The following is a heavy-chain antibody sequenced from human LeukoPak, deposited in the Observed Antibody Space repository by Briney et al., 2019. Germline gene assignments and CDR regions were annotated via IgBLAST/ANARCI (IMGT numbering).Heavy chain of an antibody. CDR3: ARDPYNGAYGNDYYYYMDV. V-gene: IGHV3-66*01. J-gene: IGHJ6*03. CDR2: IYSGGST. D-gene: IGHD1-26*01. Sequence: GGSLRLSCAASGFTVSSNYMSWVRQAPGKGLEWVSVIYSGGSTYYADSVKGRFTISRDNAKNSLYLQMDSLGPEDTAVYYCARDPYNGAYGNDYYYYMDVWGKGTTV. CDR1: GFTVSSNY.